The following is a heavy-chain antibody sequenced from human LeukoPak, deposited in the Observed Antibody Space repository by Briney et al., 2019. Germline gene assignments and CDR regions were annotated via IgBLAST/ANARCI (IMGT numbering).Heavy chain of an antibody. CDR1: GSTFSSYA. CDR3: ARAPSIVGATLYYFDY. CDR2: INPNSGGT. J-gene: IGHJ4*02. V-gene: IGHV1-2*02. Sequence: ASVKVSCKASGSTFSSYAISWVRQAPGQGLEWMGWINPNSGGTNYAQKFQGRVTMTRDTSISTAYMELSRLRSDDTAVYYCARAPSIVGATLYYFDYWGQGTLVTVSS. D-gene: IGHD1-26*01.